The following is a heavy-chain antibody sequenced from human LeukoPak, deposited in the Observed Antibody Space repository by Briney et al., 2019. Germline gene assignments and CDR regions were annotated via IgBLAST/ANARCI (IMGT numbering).Heavy chain of an antibody. CDR1: GVSFSGYY. J-gene: IGHJ4*02. CDR2: IYHSGST. V-gene: IGHV4-38-2*01. CDR3: AEGGSWDFDY. D-gene: IGHD3-16*01. Sequence: SETLSLTCAVYGVSFSGYYWSWVRQPPGKGLEWIGSIYHSGSTYYNPSLKSRVTISVDTSKNQFSLKLSSVTAADTAVYYCAEGGSWDFDYWGQGTLVTVSS.